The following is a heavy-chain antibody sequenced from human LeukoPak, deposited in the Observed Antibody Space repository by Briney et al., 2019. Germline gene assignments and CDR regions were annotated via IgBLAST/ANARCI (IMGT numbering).Heavy chain of an antibody. CDR1: GFTFSSYA. CDR3: AKDLDSYPYYFDY. Sequence: GGSLRLSCAASGFTFSSYAMSWVRQAPGKGLEWVSTISGSGGTTYYADSVRGRFTISRDNSKNVLYLQVNSLRAEDTAVYSCAKDLDSYPYYFDYWGQGTLVTASS. J-gene: IGHJ4*02. D-gene: IGHD1-1*01. V-gene: IGHV3-23*01. CDR2: ISGSGGTT.